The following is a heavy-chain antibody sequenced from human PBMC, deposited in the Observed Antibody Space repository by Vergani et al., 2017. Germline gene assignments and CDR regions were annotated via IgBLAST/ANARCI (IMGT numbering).Heavy chain of an antibody. Sequence: HVQMVESGGGVVQPGRSLRLSCAVSGFRFSDYGMHWVRQAPGRGLEWVALISYDGDTTYYEDSVKGRFTISRDNSKNTLFLQMHSLRAEDTAVYYCAKETQDDTVEAPAAIQGTFDNWGQGTLVTVSS. CDR2: ISYDGDTT. D-gene: IGHD2-2*02. CDR1: GFRFSDYG. V-gene: IGHV3-30*18. CDR3: AKETQDDTVEAPAAIQGTFDN. J-gene: IGHJ4*02.